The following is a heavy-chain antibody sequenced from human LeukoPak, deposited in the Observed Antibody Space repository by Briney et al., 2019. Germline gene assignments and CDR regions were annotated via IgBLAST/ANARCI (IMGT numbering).Heavy chain of an antibody. CDR1: GGSFSGYY. Sequence: SETLSLTCAVYGGSFSGYYWSWIRQPPGQGLEWIGEINHSGSTNYNPSLKSRVTISVDTSKNQFSLKLSSVTAADTAVYYCARVGNGYNYYFDYWGQGPWSPSPQ. J-gene: IGHJ4*02. V-gene: IGHV4-34*01. CDR3: ARVGNGYNYYFDY. D-gene: IGHD5-24*01. CDR2: INHSGST.